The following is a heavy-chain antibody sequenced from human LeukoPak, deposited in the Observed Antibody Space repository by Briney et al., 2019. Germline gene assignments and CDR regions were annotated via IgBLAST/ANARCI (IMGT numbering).Heavy chain of an antibody. Sequence: PGGSLRLSCAASGFTFSSYGMSWVRQAPGKGLEWVAVISYNGKYQYYADPVKGRFTISRDNSQQTLYLQMNTLSVEDTAVYYCAKVSVGYCTGDSCYSPMANNWLDPWGQGTLVIVSS. CDR2: ISYNGKYQ. D-gene: IGHD2-15*01. J-gene: IGHJ5*02. CDR1: GFTFSSYG. CDR3: AKVSVGYCTGDSCYSPMANNWLDP. V-gene: IGHV3-30*18.